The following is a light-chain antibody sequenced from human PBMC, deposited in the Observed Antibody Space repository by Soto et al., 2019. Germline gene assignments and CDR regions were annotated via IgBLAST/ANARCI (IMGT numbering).Light chain of an antibody. J-gene: IGKJ4*01. CDR1: QSVSSN. CDR2: GAS. V-gene: IGKV3-15*01. CDR3: QHYNNWPLT. Sequence: EIVMTQSPATPSLSPGGKATPSFRAIQSVSSNIAWYQQKPGHAPRLLIYGASTRATGIPARFSGSGSGTEFTLTISSLQSEDFAVYYCQHYNNWPLTFGGGTKVDIK.